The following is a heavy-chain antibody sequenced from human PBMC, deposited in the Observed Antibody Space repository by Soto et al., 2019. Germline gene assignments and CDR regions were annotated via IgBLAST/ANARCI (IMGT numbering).Heavy chain of an antibody. D-gene: IGHD6-13*01. J-gene: IGHJ6*02. CDR1: GYTFTSYD. CDR2: MNPNSGNT. Sequence: QVQLVQSGAEVKKPGASVKVSCKASGYTFTSYDINWVRQATGQGLEWMGWMNPNSGNTGYAQKFQGRVTMTRNTSIGTAYMELSSLRSEDTAVYSCARRGYSSSWYYYYYYGMDVWGQGTTVTVSS. V-gene: IGHV1-8*01. CDR3: ARRGYSSSWYYYYYYGMDV.